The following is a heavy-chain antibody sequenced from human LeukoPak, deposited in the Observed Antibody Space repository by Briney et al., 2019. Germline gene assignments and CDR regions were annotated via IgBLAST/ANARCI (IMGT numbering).Heavy chain of an antibody. J-gene: IGHJ4*02. V-gene: IGHV3-23*01. D-gene: IGHD5-12*01. CDR2: IIGSSGTT. CDR1: GFTFSSYG. CDR3: AKGAYDYIEIAYFDY. Sequence: SGGSLRLSCAASGFTFSSYGMHWVRQAPGKGLEWVSLIIGSSGTTFYADSVRGRFTISRDKSKNTLYLQMNSLRAEDTAVYYCAKGAYDYIEIAYFDYGGQGSLVTVTS.